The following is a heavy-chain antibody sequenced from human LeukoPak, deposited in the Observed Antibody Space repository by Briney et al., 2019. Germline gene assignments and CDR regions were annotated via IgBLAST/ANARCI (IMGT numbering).Heavy chain of an antibody. CDR3: ARDLGYYAGDY. CDR2: IGTSSSTI. Sequence: GGSLRLSCAASGFTFSSYSVNWVRQAPGKGLEWVSYIGTSSSTIYYADSVKGRFTISRDNAKNSLYLQMNSLRAEDTAVYYCARDLGYYAGDYWGQGTLVTVSS. CDR1: GFTFSSYS. D-gene: IGHD3-3*01. V-gene: IGHV3-48*04. J-gene: IGHJ4*02.